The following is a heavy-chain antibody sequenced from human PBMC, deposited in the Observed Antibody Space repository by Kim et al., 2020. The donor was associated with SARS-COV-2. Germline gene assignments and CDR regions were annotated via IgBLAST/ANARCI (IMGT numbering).Heavy chain of an antibody. Sequence: GGSLRLSCAASGFTFSSYGMHWVRQAPGKGLEWVAVISYDGSNKYYADSVKGRFTISRDNSKNTLYLQMNSLRAEDTAVYYCAKVCEGATTGFDYWGQGTLVTVSS. V-gene: IGHV3-30*18. J-gene: IGHJ4*02. D-gene: IGHD1-26*01. CDR1: GFTFSSYG. CDR2: ISYDGSNK. CDR3: AKVCEGATTGFDY.